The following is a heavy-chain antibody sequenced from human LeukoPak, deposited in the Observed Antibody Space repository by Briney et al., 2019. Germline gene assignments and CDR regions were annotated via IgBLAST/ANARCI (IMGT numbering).Heavy chain of an antibody. CDR3: ARRSSANWFDP. CDR1: GGSISSSSYY. Sequence: SETLSLTCTVSGGSISSSSYYWGWIRQPPGKGLEWIGSIYYSGSTYYNPSLESRVTISIDTSNNQFSLKLSSVTAADTAVYYCARRSSANWFDPWGQGTLVTVSS. CDR2: IYYSGST. V-gene: IGHV4-39*01. J-gene: IGHJ5*02. D-gene: IGHD3-22*01.